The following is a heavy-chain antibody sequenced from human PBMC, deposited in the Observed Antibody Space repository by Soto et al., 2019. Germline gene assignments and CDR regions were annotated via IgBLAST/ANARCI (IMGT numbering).Heavy chain of an antibody. D-gene: IGHD4-4*01. Sequence: QVQLVESGGGVVQPGRSLRLSCAASGFTFSSYGMHWVRQAPGKGLEWVAVISYDGSEKYSADSVKGRLTISRDNSKNTLFLQMNSLRAEDTAVYYCARTTVTAFGGFDYWGQGTLVTVSS. CDR3: ARTTVTAFGGFDY. CDR1: GFTFSSYG. CDR2: ISYDGSEK. V-gene: IGHV3-30*03. J-gene: IGHJ4*02.